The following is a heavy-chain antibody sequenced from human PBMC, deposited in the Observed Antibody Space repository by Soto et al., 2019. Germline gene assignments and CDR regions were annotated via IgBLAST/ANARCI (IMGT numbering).Heavy chain of an antibody. CDR1: GGSISSSSYY. Sequence: SETLSLTCTVSGGSISSSSYYWGWIRQPPGKGLEWIGSIYYSGSTYYNPSLKSRVTISVDTSKNQFSLKLSSVTAADTAVYYCARPSGDDYYGSGSYYNTVNWFDPWGQGTLVTVSS. J-gene: IGHJ5*02. CDR3: ARPSGDDYYGSGSYYNTVNWFDP. V-gene: IGHV4-39*01. CDR2: IYYSGST. D-gene: IGHD3-10*01.